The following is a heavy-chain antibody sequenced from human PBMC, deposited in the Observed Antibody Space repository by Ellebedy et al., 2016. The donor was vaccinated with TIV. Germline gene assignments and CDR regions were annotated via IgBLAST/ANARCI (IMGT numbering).Heavy chain of an antibody. V-gene: IGHV4-39*01. CDR2: IYYSGST. CDR1: GGSISSSSYY. J-gene: IGHJ6*02. D-gene: IGHD3-10*01. Sequence: MPSETLSLTCTVSGGSISSSSYYWGWIRQPPGKGLEWLGSIYYSGSTYYNPSLKGRVTISVDTSKNQFSLKLSSVTAADTAVYYCASSLTMLQGGMDVWGQGTTVTVSS. CDR3: ASSLTMLQGGMDV.